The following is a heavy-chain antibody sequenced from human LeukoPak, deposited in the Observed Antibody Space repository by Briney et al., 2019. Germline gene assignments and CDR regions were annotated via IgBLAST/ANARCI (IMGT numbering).Heavy chain of an antibody. V-gene: IGHV1-46*01. CDR2: INPSGGST. J-gene: IGHJ5*02. D-gene: IGHD3-10*01. CDR3: ARGGRITMVRENWFDP. CDR1: GYTFTSYY. Sequence: ASVKVSCKASGYTFTSYYMHWVRQAPGQGLEWMGIINPSGGSTSYARKFQGRVTMTRDTSTSTVYMELSSLRSEDTAVYYCARGGRITMVRENWFDPWGQGTLVTVSS.